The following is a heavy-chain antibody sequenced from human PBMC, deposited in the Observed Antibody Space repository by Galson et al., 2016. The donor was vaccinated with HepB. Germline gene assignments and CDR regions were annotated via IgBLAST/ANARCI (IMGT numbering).Heavy chain of an antibody. Sequence: SLRLSCAASGFAFSSYGMHWVRQAPGKGLEWVAVISYDGDNKHYADSVKGRFTISRDNSKNTLYLQMNSLKTEDTAVYYCAKAAQEGVFDFWSNYWGQGTLVAVSS. CDR3: AKAAQEGVFDFWSNY. J-gene: IGHJ4*02. V-gene: IGHV3-30*18. CDR1: GFAFSSYG. CDR2: ISYDGDNK. D-gene: IGHD3-3*01.